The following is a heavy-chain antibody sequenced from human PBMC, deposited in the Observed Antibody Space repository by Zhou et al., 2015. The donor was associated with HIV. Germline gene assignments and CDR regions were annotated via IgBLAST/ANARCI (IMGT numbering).Heavy chain of an antibody. CDR3: ARGYYDSSGYYDYYYYGMDV. CDR1: GGTFSSYA. V-gene: IGHV1-69*01. CDR2: IIPIFGTA. D-gene: IGHD3-22*01. J-gene: IGHJ6*02. Sequence: LVQTGTEVRKPGSSVKVSCKASGGTFSSYAISWVRQAPGQGLEWMGGIIPIFGTANYAQKFQGRVTITADESTSTAYMELSSLRSEDTAVYYCARGYYDSSGYYDYYYYGMDVWGQGTTVTVSS.